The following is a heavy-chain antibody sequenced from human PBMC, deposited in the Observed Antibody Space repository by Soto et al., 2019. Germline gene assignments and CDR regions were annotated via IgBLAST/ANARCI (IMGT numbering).Heavy chain of an antibody. J-gene: IGHJ4*02. Sequence: VQQVQSGAEVKKPGSSVKVSCKASGGTFSSYAISWVRQAPGQGLEWMGGIIPIFGIANYAQKFQGRVTITADDSTSTAYMELSSLRSEDTAVYYCAREYYYDSSGYLGPTTFDYWGQGTLVTVSS. D-gene: IGHD3-22*01. CDR1: GGTFSSYA. CDR3: AREYYYDSSGYLGPTTFDY. CDR2: IIPIFGIA. V-gene: IGHV1-69*01.